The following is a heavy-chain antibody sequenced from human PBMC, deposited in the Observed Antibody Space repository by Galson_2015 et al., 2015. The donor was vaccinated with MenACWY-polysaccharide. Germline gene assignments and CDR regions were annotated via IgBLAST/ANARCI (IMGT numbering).Heavy chain of an antibody. Sequence: SLRLSCAVSGLTFDGYAMHWVRQAPGKGLEWVAGISWNSDSTGYADSVKGRFTISRDNAKNSLYLQMNSLRPEDTALYYCAKDITDPGCYWGQGTLVTVSS. CDR1: GLTFDGYA. J-gene: IGHJ4*02. D-gene: IGHD4-11*01. CDR3: AKDITDPGCY. CDR2: ISWNSDST. V-gene: IGHV3-9*01.